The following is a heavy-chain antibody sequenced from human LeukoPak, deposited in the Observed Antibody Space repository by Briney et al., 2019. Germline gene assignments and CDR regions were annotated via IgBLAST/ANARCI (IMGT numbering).Heavy chain of an antibody. J-gene: IGHJ4*02. CDR1: GFTFSSYW. V-gene: IGHV3-74*01. D-gene: IGHD6-13*01. CDR3: ARDYVYSSSWYGVGY. CDR2: INSDGSST. Sequence: GGSLRLSCAASGFTFSSYWMHWVRQAPGKGLVWVSRINSDGSSTSYADSVKGGFTISRDNAKNTLYLQMNSLRAEDTAVYYCARDYVYSSSWYGVGYWGQGTLVTVSS.